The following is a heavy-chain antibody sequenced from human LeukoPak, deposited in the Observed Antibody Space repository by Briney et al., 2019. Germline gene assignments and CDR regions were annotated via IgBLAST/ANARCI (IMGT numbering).Heavy chain of an antibody. V-gene: IGHV4-34*01. CDR3: ARDIVVVPAATYYFYYYMDV. Sequence: SETLSLTCAVYGGSFSGYFWNWIRQPPGKGLERIGEINHSGSTNYNPSLESRVTISVDTSKNQFSLKLSSVTAADTAVYYCARDIVVVPAATYYFYYYMDVWGKGTTVTISS. J-gene: IGHJ6*03. CDR2: INHSGST. D-gene: IGHD2-2*01. CDR1: GGSFSGYF.